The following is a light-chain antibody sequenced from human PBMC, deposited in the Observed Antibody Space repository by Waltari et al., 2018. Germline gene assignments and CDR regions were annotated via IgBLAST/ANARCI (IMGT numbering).Light chain of an antibody. CDR1: QSISSY. J-gene: IGKJ2*01. V-gene: IGKV1-39*01. CDR3: HQIYSTLGDT. Sequence: DIQLTQYPSSLSASVGDSVTIPCRASQSISSYLNWYQQKPGKAPKLLIYTASSLEGGVPSRFSGSGSGTDYTLTISNLQPEDFATYYCHQIYSTLGDTFGQGTKLEIK. CDR2: TAS.